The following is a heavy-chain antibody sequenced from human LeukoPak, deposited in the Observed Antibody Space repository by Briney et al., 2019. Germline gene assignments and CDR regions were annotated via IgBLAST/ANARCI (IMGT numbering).Heavy chain of an antibody. CDR3: ATRPHTGTHLV. CDR1: GYSISSDYY. V-gene: IGHV4-38-2*01. Sequence: SETLSLTCAVSGYSISSDYYWGWVRQPPGKRLEWIGNIYHNEKTYYNPSLKSRVTLSVDTPKNQFSLRLSSVTAADTAVYYCATRPHTGTHLVWGQGTLVTVSS. CDR2: IYHNEKT. J-gene: IGHJ4*02. D-gene: IGHD1-1*01.